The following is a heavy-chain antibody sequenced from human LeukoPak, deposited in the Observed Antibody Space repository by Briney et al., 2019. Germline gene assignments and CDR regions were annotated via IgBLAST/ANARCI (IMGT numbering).Heavy chain of an antibody. J-gene: IGHJ3*02. CDR2: ICYSGST. CDR3: ARVALRSSPDAFDI. V-gene: IGHV4-59*08. Sequence: SETLSLTCAVYGGSFSDYYWSWIRQPPGKGLEWIGYICYSGSTNYNPSLKSRVTISVDTSKNQFSLKLSSVTAADTAVYYCARVALRSSPDAFDIWGQGTMVTVSS. D-gene: IGHD6-6*01. CDR1: GGSFSDYY.